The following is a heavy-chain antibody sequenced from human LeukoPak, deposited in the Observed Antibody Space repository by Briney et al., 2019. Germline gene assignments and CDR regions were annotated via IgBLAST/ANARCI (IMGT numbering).Heavy chain of an antibody. V-gene: IGHV3-21*01. CDR3: ARKGSWSAFDI. CDR1: GFTFSSYS. Sequence: GGSLRLSCAASGFTFSSYSMNWVRQAPGKGLEWASSISSSSSYIYYADSVKGRFTISRDNAKNSLYLQMNSLRAEDTAVYYCARKGSWSAFDIWGQGTMVTVSS. CDR2: ISSSSSYI. J-gene: IGHJ3*02.